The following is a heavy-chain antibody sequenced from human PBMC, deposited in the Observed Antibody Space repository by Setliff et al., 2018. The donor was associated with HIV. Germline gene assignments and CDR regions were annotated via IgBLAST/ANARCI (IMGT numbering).Heavy chain of an antibody. CDR3: ARSGYCDSSAEF. CDR2: IHAGNGYT. Sequence: ASVKVSCKASGYTFTSYAMHWVRQAPGQRLEWMGWIHAGNGYTKYAQLFQDRITISADKSTSTAYMELSNLRSNDTAVYYCARSGYCDSSAEFWGQGTLVTVSS. D-gene: IGHD2-15*01. CDR1: GYTFTSYA. V-gene: IGHV1-3*01. J-gene: IGHJ4*02.